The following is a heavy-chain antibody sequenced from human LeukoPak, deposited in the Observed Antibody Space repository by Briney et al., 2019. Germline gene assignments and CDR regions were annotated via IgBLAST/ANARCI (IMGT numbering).Heavy chain of an antibody. D-gene: IGHD1-26*01. V-gene: IGHV3-21*01. J-gene: IGHJ4*02. Sequence: GGSLRLSCAASGFTFSGYSMNWVRQAPGKGLEWVSSISSSSSYIYYADSVKGRFTISRDNAKNSLYLQMNSLRAEDTAVYYCARSTAVGATIFWGQGTLVTVSS. CDR2: ISSSSSYI. CDR1: GFTFSGYS. CDR3: ARSTAVGATIF.